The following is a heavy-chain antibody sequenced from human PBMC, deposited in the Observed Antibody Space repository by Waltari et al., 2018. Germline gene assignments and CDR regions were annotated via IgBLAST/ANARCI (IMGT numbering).Heavy chain of an antibody. V-gene: IGHV6-1*01. D-gene: IGHD2-2*01. CDR3: ARSTSSTFDS. CDR2: TYYRSKWSY. CDR1: GDSVPSNSVV. J-gene: IGHJ4*02. Sequence: VQLQQSGPGLVKRAQTLSRNRAISGDSVPSNSVVWHLIRQSPSRGLEWLGRTYYRSKWSYDYELSVKGRITSSPDTSKNQFSLQLNSMTPEDTAVYYCARSTSSTFDSWGQGTLVTGSS.